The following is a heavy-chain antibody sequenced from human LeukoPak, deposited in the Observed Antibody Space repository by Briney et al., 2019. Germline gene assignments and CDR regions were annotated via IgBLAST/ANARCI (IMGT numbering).Heavy chain of an antibody. V-gene: IGHV5-51*01. CDR1: GYSFSNYW. J-gene: IGHJ4*02. Sequence: GESLKISCKGSGYSFSNYWIGWVRQMPGKGLECMGIIYPGDSETRYSPSFQGEVTISADKSISTAYPQWSSLKASDTAMYYCARRLCSGGTCGFDYWGRGTLVTVSS. CDR3: ARRLCSGGTCGFDY. D-gene: IGHD2-15*01. CDR2: IYPGDSET.